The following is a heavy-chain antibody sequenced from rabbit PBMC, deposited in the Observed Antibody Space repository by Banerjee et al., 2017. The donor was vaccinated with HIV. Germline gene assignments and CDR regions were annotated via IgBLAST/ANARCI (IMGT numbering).Heavy chain of an antibody. J-gene: IGHJ4*01. Sequence: QEQLVESGGGLVQPEGSLTLTCTASGFTLSSYYMCWVRQAPGKGLEWIACIGTGSSGNTFYASWAKGRFTISKTSSTVDLKMTSLTAADTATYFCARGGTSDYTATNFNLWGQGTLVTVS. CDR3: ARGGTSDYTATNFNL. CDR1: GFTLSSYY. CDR2: IGTGSSGNT. V-gene: IGHV1S45*01. D-gene: IGHD8-1*01.